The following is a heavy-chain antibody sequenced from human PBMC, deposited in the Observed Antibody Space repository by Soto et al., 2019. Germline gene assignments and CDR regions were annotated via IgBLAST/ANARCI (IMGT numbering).Heavy chain of an antibody. V-gene: IGHV4-4*02. Sequence: SETLSLTCAVSGGSINNSYWWSWVRQPPGKGLEWVGEIYQTGITNYNPSLNSRVSISVDRSKNQVSLKLTSVTAADTAVYYCARLKAYDLLTSPDIWGQETLVTLAS. CDR3: ARLKAYDLLTSPDI. J-gene: IGHJ4*02. CDR1: GGSINNSYW. D-gene: IGHD3-9*01. CDR2: IYQTGIT.